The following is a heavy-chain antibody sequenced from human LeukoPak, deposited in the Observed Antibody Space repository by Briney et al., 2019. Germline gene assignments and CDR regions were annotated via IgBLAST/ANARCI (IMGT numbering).Heavy chain of an antibody. Sequence: ASVKVSCKASGYTFTSYDINWVRQATGQGLEWMGWMNPNSGNTGYAQKFQGRVTITRNTSISTAYMELSSLRSEDTAVYYCASSLWSGYYTEAFDIWGQGTMVTVSS. D-gene: IGHD3-3*01. V-gene: IGHV1-8*03. J-gene: IGHJ3*02. CDR1: GYTFTSYD. CDR2: MNPNSGNT. CDR3: ASSLWSGYYTEAFDI.